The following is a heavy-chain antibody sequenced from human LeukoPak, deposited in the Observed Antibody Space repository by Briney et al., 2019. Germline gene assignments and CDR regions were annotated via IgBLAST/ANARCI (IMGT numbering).Heavy chain of an antibody. D-gene: IGHD5-18*01. J-gene: IGHJ4*02. CDR3: ARDDSKDRDTAMVPFDH. CDR1: GFTFTSYS. Sequence: GGSLRLSCAASGFTFTSYSMNWVRQAPGKGLEWVSSISSTGSYIYYADSVKGRFTISRDNAKNSLSLQMNSLRAEDTAVYYCARDDSKDRDTAMVPFDHWGQGTLVTVSS. CDR2: ISSTGSYI. V-gene: IGHV3-21*01.